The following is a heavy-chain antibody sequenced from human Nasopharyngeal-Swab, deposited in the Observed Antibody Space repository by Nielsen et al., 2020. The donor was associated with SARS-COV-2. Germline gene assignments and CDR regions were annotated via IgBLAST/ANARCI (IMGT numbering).Heavy chain of an antibody. CDR2: IIPILGIA. CDR3: ARVKPTDCSGGSCYSLPLGY. J-gene: IGHJ4*02. CDR1: GGTFSSYA. D-gene: IGHD2-15*01. Sequence: SVKVSCKASGGTFSSYAISWVRQAPGHGLEWMGRIIPILGIANYAQKFQGRVTITADKSTSTAYMELSSLRSEDTAVYDCARVKPTDCSGGSCYSLPLGYWGQGTLVTVSS. V-gene: IGHV1-69*04.